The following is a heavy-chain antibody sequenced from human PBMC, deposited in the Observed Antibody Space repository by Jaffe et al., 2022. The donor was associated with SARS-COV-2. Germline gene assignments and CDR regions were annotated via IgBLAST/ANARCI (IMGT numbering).Heavy chain of an antibody. Sequence: EVQLVESGGGLVQPGGSLRLSCAASGLTFSSYWMSWVRQAPGKGPECVANIKEDGSQTYYVDSVKGRFTISRDNAKNSLYLQMNSLRAEDTALYYCGRSGLGVWGQGTTVTVSS. J-gene: IGHJ6*02. CDR2: IKEDGSQT. D-gene: IGHD7-27*01. CDR1: GLTFSSYW. CDR3: GRSGLGV. V-gene: IGHV3-7*03.